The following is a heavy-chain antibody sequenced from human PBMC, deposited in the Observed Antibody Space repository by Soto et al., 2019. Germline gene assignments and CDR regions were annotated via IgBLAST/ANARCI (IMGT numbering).Heavy chain of an antibody. CDR2: ISCCGGST. J-gene: IGHJ4*02. D-gene: IGHD6-19*01. Sequence: EVKLLESGGGVVQPGGSLRLSCEASGFNFKKFAMGWVRQAPGEGLEWVSGISCCGGSTSYADSVKGRFTLARDDSKNTLSLHLNSLRFEDTARYFCAKADGEQWLIPHLDNWGQGTLVTVS. V-gene: IGHV3-23*01. CDR3: AKADGEQWLIPHLDN. CDR1: GFNFKKFA.